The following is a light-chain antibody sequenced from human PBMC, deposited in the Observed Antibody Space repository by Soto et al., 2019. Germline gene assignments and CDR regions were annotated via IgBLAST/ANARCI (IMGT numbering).Light chain of an antibody. CDR2: SKN. Sequence: QSVLTQPPSASGTPGQRVTISCSGSSSNIGSNTVNWYQQLPGTAPKLLISSKNQRPSGVPDRFSGSKSGTSASLAISGLHSEDEADYYCAVWDDSLNGPLFGGGTKLTVL. CDR1: SSNIGSNT. V-gene: IGLV1-44*01. CDR3: AVWDDSLNGPL. J-gene: IGLJ2*01.